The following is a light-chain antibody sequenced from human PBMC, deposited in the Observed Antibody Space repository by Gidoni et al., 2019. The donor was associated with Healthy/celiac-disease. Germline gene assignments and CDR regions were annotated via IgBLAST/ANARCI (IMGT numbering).Light chain of an antibody. CDR3: QQSYSTPYT. Sequence: DTEMTQSPSSLSASVGDRVTITCRASQSISSYLHWYQQKPGKAPKLLIYAASRLQSGVPSRFSGSGSGTDFTLTISSLQPEDFATYYCQQSYSTPYTFGQGTKLEIK. CDR2: AAS. V-gene: IGKV1-39*01. CDR1: QSISSY. J-gene: IGKJ2*01.